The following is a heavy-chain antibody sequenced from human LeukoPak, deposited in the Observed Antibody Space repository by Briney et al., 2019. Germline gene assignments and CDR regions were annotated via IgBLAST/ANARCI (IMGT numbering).Heavy chain of an antibody. D-gene: IGHD1-26*01. Sequence: GRSLRLSCAASGFTFSSYAMHWVRQAPGKGLEWVAVISYGGINKYYADSVKGRFTISRDNSKNTLYLQMNSLRPEDTAVYYCARALVGVDLGAFDIWGQGTMATVSS. CDR2: ISYGGINK. V-gene: IGHV3-30-3*01. CDR3: ARALVGVDLGAFDI. J-gene: IGHJ3*02. CDR1: GFTFSSYA.